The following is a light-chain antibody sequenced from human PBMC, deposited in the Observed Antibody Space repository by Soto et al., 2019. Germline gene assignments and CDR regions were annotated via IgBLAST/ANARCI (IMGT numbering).Light chain of an antibody. CDR1: SSDVGSYNL. J-gene: IGLJ1*01. V-gene: IGLV2-23*03. CDR3: CSFAGSNTFV. Sequence: QSALTQPASVSGSPGQSITLSCTGTSSDVGSYNLVSWYQQHPGKAPKLMIYEGSKRPSGVSNRFSGSKSGNTASLTISGLQAEDAADYYCCSFAGSNTFVFGTGTKLTVL. CDR2: EGS.